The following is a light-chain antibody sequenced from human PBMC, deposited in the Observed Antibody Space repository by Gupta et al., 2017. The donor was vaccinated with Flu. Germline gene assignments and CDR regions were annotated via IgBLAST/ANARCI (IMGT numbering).Light chain of an antibody. V-gene: IGKV3-15*01. CDR3: QQYNNWPPYS. J-gene: IGKJ2*03. CDR2: GAS. Sequence: EIEMPQSPAPLSVSTGERATLSCRASQSVSSNLAWYQQKPGQAPRLLIYGASTRATGIPARFSGSGSGTEFTLTISSLQSEDFAVYYCQQYNNWPPYSFGQGTKLEIK. CDR1: QSVSSN.